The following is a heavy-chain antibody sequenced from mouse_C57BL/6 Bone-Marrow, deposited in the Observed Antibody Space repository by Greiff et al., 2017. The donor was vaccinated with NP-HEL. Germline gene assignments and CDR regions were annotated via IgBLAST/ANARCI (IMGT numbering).Heavy chain of an antibody. D-gene: IGHD1-1*01. Sequence: VQLQRPGAELVKPGASVKMSCKASGYTFTSYWITWVKQRPGQGLEWIGDIYPGSGSTNYNEKFKSKATLTVDTSSSTAYMQLSSLTSEDSAVYYCARGEVHYYGSSPFAYWGQGTLVTVSA. CDR3: ARGEVHYYGSSPFAY. V-gene: IGHV1-55*01. CDR1: GYTFTSYW. J-gene: IGHJ3*01. CDR2: IYPGSGST.